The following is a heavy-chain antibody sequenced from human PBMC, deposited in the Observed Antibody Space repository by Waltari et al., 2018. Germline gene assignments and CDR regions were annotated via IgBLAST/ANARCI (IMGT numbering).Heavy chain of an antibody. CDR3: AKGGYYDSSGYLDY. CDR2: ISGSGGST. D-gene: IGHD3-22*01. Sequence: EVQLLESGGGLVQPGGSLRLSCAASGFTFSSYAMRWVRQAPGKGLEWVSAISGSGGSTYYADSVKGRFTISRDNSKNTLYLQMNSLRAEDTAVYYCAKGGYYDSSGYLDYWGQGTLVTVSS. V-gene: IGHV3-23*01. J-gene: IGHJ4*02. CDR1: GFTFSSYA.